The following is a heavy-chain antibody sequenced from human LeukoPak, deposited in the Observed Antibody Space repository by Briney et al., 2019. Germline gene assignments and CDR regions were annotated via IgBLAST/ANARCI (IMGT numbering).Heavy chain of an antibody. CDR1: GGSFSGHY. D-gene: IGHD6-13*01. Sequence: SETLSLTCAVYGGSFSGHYWSWIRQPPGKGLEWIGYIYYSGTTNYNPSLKSRVTISVDTSKNQFSLKLNSVTAADTAVYYCARGVYIAAAQYGYWGQGTLVTVSS. CDR2: IYYSGTT. V-gene: IGHV4-59*11. J-gene: IGHJ4*02. CDR3: ARGVYIAAAQYGY.